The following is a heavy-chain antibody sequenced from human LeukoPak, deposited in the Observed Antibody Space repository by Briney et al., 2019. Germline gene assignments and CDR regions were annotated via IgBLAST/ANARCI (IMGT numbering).Heavy chain of an antibody. Sequence: PSETLSLTCTVSGDSISSTSYDWGWIRQPTGKGLEWIGTIYYSGRTYYNPSLKSRFTIFVDTAKNQVSLKLSSVTAADTAVYYCARPSGSYRAEYFQHWGQGTLVTVSS. J-gene: IGHJ1*01. CDR1: GDSISSTSYD. CDR2: IYYSGRT. CDR3: ARPSGSYRAEYFQH. V-gene: IGHV4-39*01. D-gene: IGHD1-26*01.